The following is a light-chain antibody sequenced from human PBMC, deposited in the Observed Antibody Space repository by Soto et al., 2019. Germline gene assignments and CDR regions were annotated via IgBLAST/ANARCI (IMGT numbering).Light chain of an antibody. Sequence: QSALTQPASVSGSPGQSITISCTGTSSDVGSYNLVSWYQQHPGKAPKLMIYEGSKRPSGVSNRFSGSKSGNTASLTISGLQAWYEGDYYCCSYAGSSTFLYVFGTGTKLTVL. V-gene: IGLV2-23*03. CDR1: SSDVGSYNL. J-gene: IGLJ1*01. CDR3: CSYAGSSTFLYV. CDR2: EGS.